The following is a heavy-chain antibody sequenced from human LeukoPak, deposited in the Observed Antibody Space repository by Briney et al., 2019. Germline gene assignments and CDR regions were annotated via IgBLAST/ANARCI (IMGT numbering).Heavy chain of an antibody. D-gene: IGHD6-19*01. CDR2: ISYDGSNK. V-gene: IGHV3-30*18. Sequence: GGSLRLSCAASGFTFSSYDMHWVRQAPGKGLEWVEVISYDGSNKFYADSVKGRFAISRDNSKNTLYLQMNSLRAEDTAAYYCAKAGYSSGWRNFDYWGQGTLVTVSS. CDR3: AKAGYSSGWRNFDY. CDR1: GFTFSSYD. J-gene: IGHJ4*02.